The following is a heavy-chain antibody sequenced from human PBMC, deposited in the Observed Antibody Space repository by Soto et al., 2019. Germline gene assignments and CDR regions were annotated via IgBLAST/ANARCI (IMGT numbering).Heavy chain of an antibody. D-gene: IGHD4-4*01. Sequence: ASVKVSCKASGYTFTSYDINWVRQATGQGLEWMGWMNPNSGNTGYAQKFQGRVTMTRNTSISTAYMELSSLRSEDTAVYYCARGINDYSNYVGGPSDYWGQGTLVTVSS. CDR1: GYTFTSYD. V-gene: IGHV1-8*01. CDR3: ARGINDYSNYVGGPSDY. J-gene: IGHJ4*02. CDR2: MNPNSGNT.